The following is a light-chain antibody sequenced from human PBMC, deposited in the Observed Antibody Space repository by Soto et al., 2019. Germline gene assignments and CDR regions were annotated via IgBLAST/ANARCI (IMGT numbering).Light chain of an antibody. J-gene: IGKJ2*01. CDR1: QTVLYNSNNKNW. Sequence: DIVMTQSPDSLAVSLGERATINCKSSQTVLYNSNNKNWLAWYQQKPGQAPKLLIRWASTRESGVPDRFSGSGSGTDFTLTITSLQAEDVVVYYCHQYFATPYTFGQGTALEI. CDR3: HQYFATPYT. V-gene: IGKV4-1*01. CDR2: WAS.